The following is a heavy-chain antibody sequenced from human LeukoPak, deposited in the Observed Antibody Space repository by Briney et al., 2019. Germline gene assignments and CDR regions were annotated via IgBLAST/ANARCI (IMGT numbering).Heavy chain of an antibody. CDR2: INPNSGGT. J-gene: IGHJ4*02. D-gene: IGHD6-13*01. CDR1: GYTFTGYY. V-gene: IGHV1-2*06. CDR3: ARAKGVVAAAGTTYNY. Sequence: ASVKVSCKASGYTFTGYYMHWVRQAPGQGLEWMGRINPNSGGTNYAQKFQGRVIMTRDTSISTAYMELSRLRSDDTAVYYRARAKGVVAAAGTTYNYWGQGTLVTVSS.